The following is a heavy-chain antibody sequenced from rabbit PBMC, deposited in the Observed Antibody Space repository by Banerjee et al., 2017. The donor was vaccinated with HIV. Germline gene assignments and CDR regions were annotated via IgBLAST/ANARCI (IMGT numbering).Heavy chain of an antibody. CDR1: GFDFSNYYL. V-gene: IGHV1S45*01. J-gene: IGHJ4*01. CDR2: INTSSGNT. D-gene: IGHD4-1*01. Sequence: QEQLKETGGGLVQPGGSLTLSCKASGFDFSNYYLSWVRQAPGKGLEWIACINTSSGNTVYASWAKGRFTISKTSSTTVTLQMTSLTAADTATYFCARDLAGVIGWNFNLWGPGTLVTVS. CDR3: ARDLAGVIGWNFNL.